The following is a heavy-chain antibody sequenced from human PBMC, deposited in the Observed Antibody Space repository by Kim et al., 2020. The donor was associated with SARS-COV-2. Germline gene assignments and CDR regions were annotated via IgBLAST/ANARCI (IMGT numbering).Heavy chain of an antibody. CDR3: ARIRCNCYSTSCQAAYFDY. CDR1: GFSLSTSGMC. Sequence: SGPTLVRPTQTLTLTCTFSGFSLSTSGMCVSWIRQPPGTALEWLARIDWDDDKYYSTSLKTRLTISKDTSKNQVVLTMTNMDPVDTATYYCARIRCNCYSTSCQAAYFDYWGQGTLVTVSS. J-gene: IGHJ4*02. D-gene: IGHD2-2*01. CDR2: IDWDDDK. V-gene: IGHV2-70*11.